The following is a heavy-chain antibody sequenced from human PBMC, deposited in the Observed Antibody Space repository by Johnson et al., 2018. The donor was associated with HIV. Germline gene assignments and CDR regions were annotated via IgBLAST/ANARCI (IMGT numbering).Heavy chain of an antibody. D-gene: IGHD1-26*01. CDR2: ILFDGNLK. CDR3: AKDWSRTVGATLGPGAFDI. V-gene: IGHV3-30*18. CDR1: GLSFSNFG. Sequence: QEKLVESGGGVVQPGKSLTLSCVVSGLSFSNFGIHWVRQAPGKGPEWVAVILFDGNLKKYADSVKGRFTISRDNSKNTLYLQMNSLRAEDTAVYYCAKDWSRTVGATLGPGAFDIWGQGTMVTVSS. J-gene: IGHJ3*02.